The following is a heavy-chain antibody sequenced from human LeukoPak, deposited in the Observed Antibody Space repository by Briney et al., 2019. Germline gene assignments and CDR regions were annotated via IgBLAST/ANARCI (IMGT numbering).Heavy chain of an antibody. J-gene: IGHJ4*02. CDR2: ISYDGSNK. CDR1: GFTFSNAW. Sequence: GGSLRLSCAASGFTFSNAWMNWVRQAPGKGLEWVAVISYDGSNKYYADSVKGRFTISRDNSKNTLYLQMNSLRAEDTAVYYCASGAQLRRIAVAGTLGYYWGQGTLVTVSS. V-gene: IGHV3-30-3*01. D-gene: IGHD6-19*01. CDR3: ASGAQLRRIAVAGTLGYY.